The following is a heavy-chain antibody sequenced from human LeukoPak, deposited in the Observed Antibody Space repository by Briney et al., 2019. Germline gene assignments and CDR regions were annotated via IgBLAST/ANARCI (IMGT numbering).Heavy chain of an antibody. Sequence: GGSLRLSCAASGFTFSSYEMNWVRQAPGKGLEWVSYISSSGTTIYYADSVKGRFTISRNNAKNSLYLQMNSLRAEDTAVYYCARRYCSSTSCLIDYWGQGTLVTVSS. CDR1: GFTFSSYE. D-gene: IGHD2-2*01. J-gene: IGHJ4*02. CDR2: ISSSGTTI. CDR3: ARRYCSSTSCLIDY. V-gene: IGHV3-48*03.